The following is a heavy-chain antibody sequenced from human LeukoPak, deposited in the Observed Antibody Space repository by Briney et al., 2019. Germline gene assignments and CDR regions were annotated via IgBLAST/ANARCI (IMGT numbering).Heavy chain of an antibody. V-gene: IGHV4-34*01. D-gene: IGHD3/OR15-3a*01. J-gene: IGHJ4*02. CDR1: GGSFSGYY. CDR3: VRGTFDFWTGSVHTFDS. CDR2: INHSGST. Sequence: SETLSLTCAVYGGSFSGYYWSWIRQPPGKGLEWIGEINHSGSTNYNPSLKSRVTISVDTSKNQFSLKLTSVTAADTAVYFCVRGTFDFWTGSVHTFDSWGRGTLVTVSA.